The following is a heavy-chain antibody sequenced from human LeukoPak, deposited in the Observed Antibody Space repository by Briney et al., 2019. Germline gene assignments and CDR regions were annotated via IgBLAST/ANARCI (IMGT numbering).Heavy chain of an antibody. D-gene: IGHD6-13*01. J-gene: IGHJ5*02. V-gene: IGHV3-9*01. CDR2: ISWNSGSI. CDR3: VRDIAPDGTVWFDP. CDR1: GFTFDDYA. Sequence: PGGSLRLSCAASGFTFDDYAMHWVRQAPGKGLEWVSGISWNSGSIGYADSVKGRFTISRDNAKNTLYLQMNSLRVEDTAVYYCVRDIAPDGTVWFDPWGQGALVSVSS.